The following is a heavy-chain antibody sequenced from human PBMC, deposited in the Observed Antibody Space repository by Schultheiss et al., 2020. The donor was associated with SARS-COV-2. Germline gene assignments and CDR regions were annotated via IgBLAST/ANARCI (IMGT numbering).Heavy chain of an antibody. V-gene: IGHV4-39*02. CDR2: IYYSGST. CDR3: ARDSSSSSVYFDY. Sequence: SETLSLTCTVSGGSISSSSYYWGWIRQPPGKGLEWIGSIYYSGSTYYNPSLKSRLTISADTSKNQFSLKLSSVTAADTAVYYCARDSSSSSVYFDYWGQGTLVTVSS. D-gene: IGHD6-13*01. CDR1: GGSISSSSYY. J-gene: IGHJ4*02.